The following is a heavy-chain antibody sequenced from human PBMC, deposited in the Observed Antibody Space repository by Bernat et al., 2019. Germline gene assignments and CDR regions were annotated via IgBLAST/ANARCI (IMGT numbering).Heavy chain of an antibody. J-gene: IGHJ6*02. CDR1: GGSFSGYY. CDR3: ARGDHDFWSGYFCYYYGMDV. V-gene: IGHV4-34*01. D-gene: IGHD3-3*01. Sequence: QVQLQQWGAGLLKPSETLSLTCAVYGGSFSGYYWSWIRQPPGKGLEWTGEINNSGSTNYNPSLKSRVTISVDASKNQFSLKLSSVTTADTAVYYCARGDHDFWSGYFCYYYGMDVWGQGTTVTVSS. CDR2: INNSGST.